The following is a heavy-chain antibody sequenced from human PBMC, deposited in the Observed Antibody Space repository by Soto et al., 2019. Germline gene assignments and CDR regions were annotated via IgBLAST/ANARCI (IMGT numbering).Heavy chain of an antibody. CDR2: IAHNGNT. Sequence: QVQLVQSGAEVKKPGASVKVSCKASGYTISSYGLSCVRQAPGQGLEWMGWIAHNGNTNYARKFRGRFTLTIDTSTVTAYMELRSLRSDDTAVYYCARDRGGDFRYGMDVWGQGTSVTVSS. J-gene: IGHJ6*02. D-gene: IGHD2-21*02. CDR1: GYTISSYG. CDR3: ARDRGGDFRYGMDV. V-gene: IGHV1-18*01.